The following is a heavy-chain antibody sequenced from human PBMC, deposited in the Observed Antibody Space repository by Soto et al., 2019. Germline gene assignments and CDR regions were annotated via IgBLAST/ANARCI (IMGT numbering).Heavy chain of an antibody. Sequence: VLPMKIWCKGSGYSFTSYWISWVRQMPGKGLEWMGRIDPSDSYTNYSPSFQGHVTISADKSISTAYLQWSSLEASDTAMYYCATRGMDVWGPGTTVTV. CDR3: ATRGMDV. V-gene: IGHV5-10-1*01. CDR1: GYSFTSYW. CDR2: IDPSDSYT. J-gene: IGHJ6*02.